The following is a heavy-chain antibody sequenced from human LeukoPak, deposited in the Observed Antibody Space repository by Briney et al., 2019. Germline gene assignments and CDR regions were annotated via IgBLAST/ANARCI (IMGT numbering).Heavy chain of an antibody. Sequence: PGGSLRLSCVASGFTFSSYAMSWVRQAPGKGLEWVSGFSVNDKTTYYADSVKGRFTISRDNSKNTLYLQINSLRAEDTAVYYCAKDPFVYYGDYIIRWGQGTLVIVSS. D-gene: IGHD4-17*01. CDR2: FSVNDKTT. CDR1: GFTFSSYA. V-gene: IGHV3-23*01. J-gene: IGHJ4*02. CDR3: AKDPFVYYGDYIIR.